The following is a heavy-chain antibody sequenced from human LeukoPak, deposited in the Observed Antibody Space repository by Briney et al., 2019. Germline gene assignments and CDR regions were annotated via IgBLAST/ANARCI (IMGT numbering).Heavy chain of an antibody. Sequence: ASVKVSCKASGYTFTGYYMHWVRQAPGQGLEWMGWINPNSGGTNYAQKLQGRVTMTRDTSISTAYMELSRLRSDDTAVYYCASAYSSGWPYFDYWGQGTLVTVSS. D-gene: IGHD6-19*01. CDR3: ASAYSSGWPYFDY. CDR1: GYTFTGYY. J-gene: IGHJ4*02. CDR2: INPNSGGT. V-gene: IGHV1-2*02.